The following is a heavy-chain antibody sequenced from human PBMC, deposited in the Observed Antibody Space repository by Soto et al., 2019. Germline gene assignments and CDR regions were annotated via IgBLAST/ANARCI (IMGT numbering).Heavy chain of an antibody. V-gene: IGHV3-48*03. CDR1: GFTFSSYE. Sequence: PGGSLRLSCSGSGFTFSSYEMNWVRQAPGMGLEWVSYTDSTGSFTAYADSVRGRFTVSRDNAKNSLYLQMNSLRVEDTAVYYCAREKAHCGGDCYDYWGEGTLVTVSS. CDR3: AREKAHCGGDCYDY. J-gene: IGHJ4*02. CDR2: TDSTGSFT. D-gene: IGHD2-21*01.